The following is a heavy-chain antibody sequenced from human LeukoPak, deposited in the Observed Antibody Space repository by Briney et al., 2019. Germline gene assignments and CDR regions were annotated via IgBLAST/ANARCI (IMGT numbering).Heavy chain of an antibody. V-gene: IGHV4-61*01. CDR3: ARGRSYGFDFDS. J-gene: IGHJ4*02. CDR2: KYYSGST. CDR1: GVSINTCCYY. D-gene: IGHD5-18*01. Sequence: SETLPLTCDVSGVSINTCCYYWTWIRQPPGKGLEWIGYKYYSGSTRYNSSLRSRLTISLDSSKNQFSLRLTSVTAADAAVYYCARGRSYGFDFDSWGPGTLVIVSS.